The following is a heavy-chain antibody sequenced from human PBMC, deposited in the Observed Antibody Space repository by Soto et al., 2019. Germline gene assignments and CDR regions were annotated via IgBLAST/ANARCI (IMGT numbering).Heavy chain of an antibody. CDR2: VSGSGDST. Sequence: EVQLLESGGGLAQPGGSLRLSCAASAFTFSSYAMSWVRQAPGKGLEWGSAVSGSGDSTYYADSVKGRFTISRDNSKNTLYRQMNSLRAEDTAVYDCAKGRASDCPGCTQDYWGQGTLVTVSS. D-gene: IGHD2-21*02. CDR1: AFTFSSYA. V-gene: IGHV3-23*01. CDR3: AKGRASDCPGCTQDY. J-gene: IGHJ4*02.